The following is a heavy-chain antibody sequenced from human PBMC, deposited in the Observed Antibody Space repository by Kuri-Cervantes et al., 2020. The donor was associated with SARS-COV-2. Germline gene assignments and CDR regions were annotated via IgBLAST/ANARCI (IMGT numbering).Heavy chain of an antibody. J-gene: IGHJ4*02. CDR2: ISSSSSYI. CDR3: VRDGDHWNFDY. V-gene: IGHV3-21*01. CDR1: GFTFSSYS. Sequence: GESLKISCAASGFTFSSYSMNWVRQAPGKGLEWVSSISSSSSYIYYADSVKGRFTIPRDNAKNMLFLQMNSLRAEDTAVYYCVRDGDHWNFDYWGQGTLVTVSS. D-gene: IGHD1-1*01.